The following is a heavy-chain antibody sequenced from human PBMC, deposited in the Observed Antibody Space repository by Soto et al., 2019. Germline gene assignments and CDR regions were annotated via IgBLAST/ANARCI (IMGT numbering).Heavy chain of an antibody. D-gene: IGHD3-10*01. V-gene: IGHV2-5*02. CDR1: GFSLTTDGVG. J-gene: IGHJ4*02. Sequence: QITLKESGPTLVTPTQTLTLSCSFSGFSLTTDGVGVGWVRQPPGEALEGLALIFWDDDERYSPSLKTRLTITKDPSKIQVVLIMTNMDPVDTATYYCAHARNLITEDAQVGDFDYWGQGTLVTVSS. CDR3: AHARNLITEDAQVGDFDY. CDR2: IFWDDDE.